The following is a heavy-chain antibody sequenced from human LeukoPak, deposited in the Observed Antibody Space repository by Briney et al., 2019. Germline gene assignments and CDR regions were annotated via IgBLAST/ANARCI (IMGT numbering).Heavy chain of an antibody. V-gene: IGHV4-61*05. CDR2: MYYSGNT. CDR3: ARGKYYFDY. Sequence: SETLSLTCTVSGGSINGSSYCWGWIRQPPGKGLEWIGYMYYSGNTNYNPSLKSRLTTSLDTSKNQFSLKLSSVTAADTAVYYCARGKYYFDYWGQGTLVTVSS. CDR1: GGSINGSSYC. J-gene: IGHJ4*02.